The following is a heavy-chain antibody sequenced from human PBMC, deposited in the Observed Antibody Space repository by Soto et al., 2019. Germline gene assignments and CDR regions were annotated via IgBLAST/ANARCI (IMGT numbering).Heavy chain of an antibody. J-gene: IGHJ4*02. CDR2: IYHSGST. Sequence: QVQLQESGPGLVKPSGTLSLTCTVSGGSISSSNWWSWVRQPPGKGLEWMAEIYHSGSTNYNPSHKSRATISVDKSKNQFTLKVNSVTAADAAVYYWARGWGIAAAGSDFWGQGTLVTVSS. CDR1: GGSISSSNW. V-gene: IGHV4-4*02. CDR3: ARGWGIAAAGSDF. D-gene: IGHD6-13*01.